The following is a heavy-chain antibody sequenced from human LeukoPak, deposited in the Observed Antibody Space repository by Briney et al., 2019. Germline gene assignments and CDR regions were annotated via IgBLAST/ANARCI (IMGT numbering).Heavy chain of an antibody. Sequence: ASVKVSCKASGYTFTSYGIRWVRQAPGQGLEWMGWINPNNGNTNYAQKVQGRVTLTTDTSTSTAYMELRSLRPDDTAVYYCAKDRACAWVAASPNWFDPWGQGTLVTVSS. CDR3: AKDRACAWVAASPNWFDP. CDR1: GYTFTSYG. J-gene: IGHJ5*02. V-gene: IGHV1-18*01. CDR2: INPNNGNT. D-gene: IGHD2-15*01.